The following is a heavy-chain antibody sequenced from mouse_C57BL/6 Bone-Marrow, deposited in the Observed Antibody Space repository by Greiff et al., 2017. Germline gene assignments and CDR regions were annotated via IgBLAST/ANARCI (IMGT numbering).Heavy chain of an antibody. CDR2: INYDGSST. CDR3: ARGDYYGRVFDY. J-gene: IGHJ2*01. V-gene: IGHV5-16*01. CDR1: GFTFSDYY. Sequence: EVKLVESEGGLVQPGSSMKLSCTASGFTFSDYYMAWVRQVPEKGLEWVANINYDGSSTYYLDSLKSRFLISRDNAKNILYLQMSSLKSEDTATYYCARGDYYGRVFDYWGQGTTLTVSS. D-gene: IGHD1-1*01.